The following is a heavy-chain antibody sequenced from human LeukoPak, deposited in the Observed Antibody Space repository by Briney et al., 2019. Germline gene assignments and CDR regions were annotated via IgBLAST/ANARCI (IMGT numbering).Heavy chain of an antibody. Sequence: ASVRVSCKASGYTFTGYYMHWVRQAPGQNLEWMGWINPNSGGTNYAQKFQGRVTMTRDTSSSTAYMELRNIRSGDTAIYYCARGWLQLRVDYWGQGTRVTVSS. CDR2: INPNSGGT. J-gene: IGHJ4*02. V-gene: IGHV1-2*02. CDR1: GYTFTGYY. CDR3: ARGWLQLRVDY. D-gene: IGHD5-24*01.